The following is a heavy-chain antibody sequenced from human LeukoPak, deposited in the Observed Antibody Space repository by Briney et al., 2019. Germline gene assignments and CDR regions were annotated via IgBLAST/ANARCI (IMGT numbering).Heavy chain of an antibody. CDR1: GYSISSGYY. D-gene: IGHD6-13*01. CDR2: IYHSGST. Sequence: SETLSLTCTVSGYSISSGYYWGWIRQPPGKGLEWIGSIYHSGSTYYNPSLKSRVTISVDTSKNQFSLKLSSVTAADTAVYYCARVPSSSLDYWGQGTLVTVST. CDR3: ARVPSSSLDY. V-gene: IGHV4-38-2*02. J-gene: IGHJ4*02.